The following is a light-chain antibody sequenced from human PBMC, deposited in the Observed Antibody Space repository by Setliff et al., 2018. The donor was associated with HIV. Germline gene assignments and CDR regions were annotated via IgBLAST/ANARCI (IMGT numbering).Light chain of an antibody. CDR3: SSYTSTSTLFV. CDR2: DVS. J-gene: IGLJ1*01. V-gene: IGLV2-14*03. Sequence: QSVLAQPASVSGSPGQSITISCTGTSSDVGGYNYVSWYQQHPGKAPKLRIYDVSNRPSGVSNLFSGSKSGNTASLTISGLQADDEADYYCSSYTSTSTLFVFGTGTKVTVL. CDR1: SSDVGGYNY.